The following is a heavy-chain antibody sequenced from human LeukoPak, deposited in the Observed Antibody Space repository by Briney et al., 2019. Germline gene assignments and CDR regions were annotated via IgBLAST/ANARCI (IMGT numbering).Heavy chain of an antibody. J-gene: IGHJ4*02. CDR1: GYSFTSYW. V-gene: IGHV5-10-1*01. D-gene: IGHD3-22*01. CDR2: IDPSDSYT. Sequence: GESLKISCKGSGYSFTSYWISWVRQMPGKGLEWRGRIDPSDSYTNYSPSFQGHVTISAAKSISTAYLQWSSLKASDTAMYYCARHADYYDSSGYYYDYWGQGTLVTVSS. CDR3: ARHADYYDSSGYYYDY.